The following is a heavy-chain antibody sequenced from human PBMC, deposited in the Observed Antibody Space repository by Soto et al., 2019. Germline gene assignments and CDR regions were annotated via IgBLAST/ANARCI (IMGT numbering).Heavy chain of an antibody. CDR2: IYYSGST. J-gene: IGHJ5*02. D-gene: IGHD5-18*01. CDR3: ARQEYNYGHRWLDP. CDR1: GGSISSSSYY. V-gene: IGHV4-39*07. Sequence: SETLSLTCTVSGGSISSSSYYWGWIRQPPGKGLEWIGSIYYSGSTYYNPSLKSRVTISIDTSKKQFSLKLSSVTAADTAVYYCARQEYNYGHRWLDPWGQGTLVTVSS.